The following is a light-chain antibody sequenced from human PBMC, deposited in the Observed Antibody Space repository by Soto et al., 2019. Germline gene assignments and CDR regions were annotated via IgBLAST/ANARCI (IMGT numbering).Light chain of an antibody. CDR3: QQYAGYSRT. V-gene: IGKV1-5*03. CDR2: KAS. J-gene: IGKJ1*01. Sequence: DVQMTQSPSTLSASVGDRVTITCRASQSISGWLAWYQQRPGTAPKLMIYKASTLETGVPSRFSGSGSGTEFTLTINNLQPDDFATYDCQQYAGYSRTFGQGTKVEIK. CDR1: QSISGW.